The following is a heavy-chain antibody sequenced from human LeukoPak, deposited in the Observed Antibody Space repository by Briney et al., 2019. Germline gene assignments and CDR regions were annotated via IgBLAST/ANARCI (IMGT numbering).Heavy chain of an antibody. V-gene: IGHV1-69*05. J-gene: IGHJ6*03. D-gene: IGHD2-15*01. CDR3: ARAAWGILSNPHYYYYYYMDV. CDR1: GYTFTNFA. CDR2: IIPIFGTA. Sequence: ASVKVSCKASGYTFTNFAISWVRQAPGQGLEWMGGIIPIFGTANYAQKFQGRVTITTDESTSTAYMELSSLRSEDTAVYYCARAAWGILSNPHYYYYYYMDVWGKGTTVTVSS.